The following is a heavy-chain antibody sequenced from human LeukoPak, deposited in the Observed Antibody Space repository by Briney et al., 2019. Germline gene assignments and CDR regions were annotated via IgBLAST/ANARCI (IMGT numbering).Heavy chain of an antibody. CDR2: ISRSGDPT. Sequence: GGSLRLSCAASGFSCNNYHMNWVRQAPGKGREWCSYISRSGDPTSYADSVKGRFTISRDNAGNSVFLLLNSLRAEETAVYYCVRDLYTTIQGFDYWGQGALVTVSS. D-gene: IGHD5-24*01. CDR1: GFSCNNYH. V-gene: IGHV3-48*01. CDR3: VRDLYTTIQGFDY. J-gene: IGHJ4*02.